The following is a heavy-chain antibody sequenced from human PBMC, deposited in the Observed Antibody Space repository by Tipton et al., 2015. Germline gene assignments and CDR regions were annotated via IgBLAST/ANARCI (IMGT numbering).Heavy chain of an antibody. CDR2: IYNTGRT. V-gene: IGHV4-31*03. Sequence: TLSLTCNVSGGSINIGSYYWSWIRQHPGEGLQWIGNIYNTGRTNYNPSLKSRITISVDTSKNQFSLHLNSVTAADTAVDYCARFTGSNYVFDYWGQGTLVTVSS. CDR1: GGSINIGSYY. J-gene: IGHJ4*02. CDR3: ARFTGSNYVFDY. D-gene: IGHD1-26*01.